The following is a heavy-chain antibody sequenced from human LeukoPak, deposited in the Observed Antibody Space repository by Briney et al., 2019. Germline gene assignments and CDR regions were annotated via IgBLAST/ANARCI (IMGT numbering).Heavy chain of an antibody. CDR1: GFTFSIYT. CDR3: ARELAGNDY. D-gene: IGHD2-15*01. V-gene: IGHV3-21*01. J-gene: IGHJ4*02. Sequence: SGGSLRLSCAASGFTFSIYTMNWVRQAPGRGLEWVSSISTSSNYIYYADSVKGRLTISRDNAKNSLYLQMNSLRAEDTAVYFCARELAGNDYWGQGTLVTVSS. CDR2: ISTSSNYI.